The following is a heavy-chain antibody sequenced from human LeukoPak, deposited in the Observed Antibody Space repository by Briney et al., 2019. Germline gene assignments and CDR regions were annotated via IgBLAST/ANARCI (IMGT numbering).Heavy chain of an antibody. CDR3: AAGYCSSTSCYKNWFDP. CDR2: INPSGGST. V-gene: IGHV1-46*01. D-gene: IGHD2-2*02. J-gene: IGHJ5*02. Sequence: ASVKVSCKASGYTFTSYYMHWVRQAPGQGLEWMGIINPSGGSTSYAQKFQGRVTMTRDTSTSTVYMELSSLRSEDTAVYYCAAGYCSSTSCYKNWFDPWGQGTLVTVSS. CDR1: GYTFTSYY.